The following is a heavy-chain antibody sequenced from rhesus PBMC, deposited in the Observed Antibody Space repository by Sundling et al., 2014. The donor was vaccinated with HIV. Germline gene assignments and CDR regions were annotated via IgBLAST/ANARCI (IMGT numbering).Heavy chain of an antibody. Sequence: EVQLVESGGGLAKPGGSLRLSCAASGFTFSSYAMHWVRQAPGKGLEWVSAISSGGSTYYADSVKGRFTISRDNSKNTLSLQMNSLRAEDTAVYYCAKDRDIVGTALNYWGRGSPGHRLL. CDR2: ISSGGST. J-gene: IGHJ4*01. CDR1: GFTFSSYA. CDR3: AKDRDIVGTALNY. V-gene: IGHV3-103*01. D-gene: IGHD5-42*01.